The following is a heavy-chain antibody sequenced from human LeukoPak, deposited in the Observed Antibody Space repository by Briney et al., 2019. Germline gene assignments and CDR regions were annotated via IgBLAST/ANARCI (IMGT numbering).Heavy chain of an antibody. J-gene: IGHJ4*02. CDR1: GGSISSGGYY. CDR2: IYYSGST. Sequence: SQTLSLTCTVSGGSISSGGYYWSWIRQPPGKGLEWIGYIYYSGSTSYSPSLKSRVTISADTSKSQFSLNLSSVTAADTAVYFCARGRCRNSGCRPYFDYWGQGTQVTVSS. D-gene: IGHD3-22*01. CDR3: ARGRCRNSGCRPYFDY. V-gene: IGHV4-61*08.